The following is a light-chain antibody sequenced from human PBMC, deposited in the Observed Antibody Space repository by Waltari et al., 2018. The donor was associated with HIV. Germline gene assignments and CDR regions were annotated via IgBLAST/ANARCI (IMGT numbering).Light chain of an antibody. J-gene: IGKJ1*01. V-gene: IGKV4-1*01. CDR2: WAS. CDR1: QSILYSSQNENF. Sequence: DIVLTQSPHSLALSLCGRATITCKSSQSILYSSQNENFLAWYQQKPGQTPRLLIYWASTRGSGVPDRFSGGGSGTDFTLTINSLQSEDVAVYFCQQYYTTPPTFGQGTRV. CDR3: QQYYTTPPT.